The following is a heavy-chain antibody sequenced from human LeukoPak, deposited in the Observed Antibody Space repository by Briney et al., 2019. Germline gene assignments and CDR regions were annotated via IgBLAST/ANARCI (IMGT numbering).Heavy chain of an antibody. V-gene: IGHV4-34*01. Sequence: SETLSLTCAVSGGSFSSDNWWSWIRQPPGKGLEWIGEINHSGSTNYNPSLKSRVTISVDTSKNQFSLKLSSVTAADTAVYYCARALVLRYFDWLSDWFDPWGQGTLVTVSS. D-gene: IGHD3-9*01. CDR1: GGSFSSDNW. CDR3: ARALVLRYFDWLSDWFDP. J-gene: IGHJ5*02. CDR2: INHSGST.